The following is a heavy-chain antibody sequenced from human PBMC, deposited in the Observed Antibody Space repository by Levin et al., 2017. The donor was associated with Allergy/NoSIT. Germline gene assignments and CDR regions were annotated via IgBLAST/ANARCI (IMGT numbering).Heavy chain of an antibody. Sequence: PGGSLRLSCAASGFTFSSYEMNWVRRAPGKGLEWVSYISSTGSTIYSADSVKGRFTISRDNAKNSLYLHMNSLRAEDTAVYYCARQRGNFWSGYNYFDYWGQGTLVTVSS. J-gene: IGHJ4*02. CDR3: ARQRGNFWSGYNYFDY. D-gene: IGHD3-3*01. CDR1: GFTFSSYE. CDR2: ISSTGSTI. V-gene: IGHV3-48*03.